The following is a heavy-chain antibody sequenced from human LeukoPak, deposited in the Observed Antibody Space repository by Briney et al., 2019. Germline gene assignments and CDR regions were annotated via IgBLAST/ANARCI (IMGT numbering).Heavy chain of an antibody. CDR2: IYYSGST. Sequence: SETLSLTCTVSGDSISSSSYYWGWIRQPPGKGLEWIGSIYYSGSTYYNPSLKSRVTISVDTSKNQFSLKLSSVTAADTAVYYCASSSSSSANWFDPWGQGTLVTVSS. CDR1: GDSISSSSYY. V-gene: IGHV4-39*07. D-gene: IGHD6-6*01. CDR3: ASSSSSSANWFDP. J-gene: IGHJ5*02.